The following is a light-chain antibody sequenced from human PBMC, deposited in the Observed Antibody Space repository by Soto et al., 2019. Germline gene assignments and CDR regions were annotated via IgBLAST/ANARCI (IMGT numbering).Light chain of an antibody. Sequence: QSVLTQPPSVSGSPGQSVTISCSGTIDDVTAYYRVSWYQQTPGTAPKLMIYDVSNRPSGVPDRFSGSRSGNTASLTISGLKAEDEADYYCNSYTRTSNLVLGNGTTVTVL. CDR1: IDDVTAYYR. J-gene: IGLJ1*01. CDR3: NSYTRTSNLV. CDR2: DVS. V-gene: IGLV2-18*02.